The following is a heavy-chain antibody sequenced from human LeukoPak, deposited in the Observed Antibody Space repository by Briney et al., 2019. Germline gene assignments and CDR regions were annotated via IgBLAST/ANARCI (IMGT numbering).Heavy chain of an antibody. CDR2: INTNTGNP. J-gene: IGHJ6*03. Sequence: ASVKVSCKASGYTFTSYAMNWVRQAPGQGLEWMGWINTNTGNPTYAQGFTGRFVFSLDTSVSTAYLQISSLKAEGTAVYYCARVGQQLAIIGSGYYMDVWGKGTTVTVSS. D-gene: IGHD6-13*01. CDR1: GYTFTSYA. V-gene: IGHV7-4-1*02. CDR3: ARVGQQLAIIGSGYYMDV.